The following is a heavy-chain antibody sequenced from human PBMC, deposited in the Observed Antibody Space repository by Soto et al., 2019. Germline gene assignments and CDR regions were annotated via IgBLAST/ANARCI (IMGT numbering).Heavy chain of an antibody. J-gene: IGHJ4*02. CDR1: GGSISNYY. Sequence: SETLSLTCSVSGGSISNYYWSWIRQPPGKGLEWIGYIYYSGTTRYNPSLRSRVTMSVDTSKNQFSLKLSSVTAADTAVYYCVRHDTYCSGGTCYGPHFAYWGQGTLVTVSS. CDR2: IYYSGTT. CDR3: VRHDTYCSGGTCYGPHFAY. V-gene: IGHV4-59*08. D-gene: IGHD2-15*01.